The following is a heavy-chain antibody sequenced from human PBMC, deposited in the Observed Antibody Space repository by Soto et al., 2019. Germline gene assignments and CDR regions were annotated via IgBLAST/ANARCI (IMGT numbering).Heavy chain of an antibody. Sequence: EVQLVESGGGLVQPGGSLRLSCAASGFTVSSYYMTWVRQAPGQGLEWVSVISSGGSTYYADSVKGRFTISRDNSKNKLYLQMNRLRADDTAVYYCARDTLGGAYNFWHGGQGTLVTVSS. D-gene: IGHD3-3*01. V-gene: IGHV3-66*01. J-gene: IGHJ4*02. CDR3: ARDTLGGAYNFWH. CDR2: ISSGGST. CDR1: GFTVSSYY.